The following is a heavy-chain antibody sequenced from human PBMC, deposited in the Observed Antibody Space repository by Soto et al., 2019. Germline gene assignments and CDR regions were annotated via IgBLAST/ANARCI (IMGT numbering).Heavy chain of an antibody. CDR3: ASDITGDTNYYYYGMDV. J-gene: IGHJ6*02. V-gene: IGHV3-30-3*01. D-gene: IGHD7-27*01. CDR1: GFTFSSYA. CDR2: ISYDGSNK. Sequence: GSLRLSCAASGFTFSSYAMHWVRQAPGKGLEWVAVISYDGSNKYYADSVKGRFTISRDNSKNTLYLQMNSLRAEDTAVYYCASDITGDTNYYYYGMDVWGQGTTVTVSS.